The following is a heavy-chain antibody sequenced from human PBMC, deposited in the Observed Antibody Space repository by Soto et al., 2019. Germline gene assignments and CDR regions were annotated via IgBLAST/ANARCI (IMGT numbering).Heavy chain of an antibody. D-gene: IGHD2-2*01. CDR2: INAGDGNT. CDR3: ASSRWEVPAANAFDI. V-gene: IGHV1-3*01. CDR1: GYTFTSYA. Sequence: GASVKVSCKASGYTFTSYAMHWVRQAPGQRLEWMGWINAGDGNTKYSQKFQGRVTITRDTSTSTAYMELSSLRSEDTAVYYCASSRWEVPAANAFDIWGQGTSVTVSS. J-gene: IGHJ3*02.